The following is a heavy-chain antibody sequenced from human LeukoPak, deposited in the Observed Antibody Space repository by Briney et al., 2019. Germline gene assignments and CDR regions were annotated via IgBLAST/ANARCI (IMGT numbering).Heavy chain of an antibody. CDR1: GYSINSGYY. D-gene: IGHD3-22*01. Sequence: SETLSLTCTVSGYSINSGYYWGWIRQPPGKGLEWIGSIYHSGSSYYNPSLKSRVTMSVDTSKNQFSLKLSSVTAADTAVYYCARGPYYFDSSGAFDIWGQGTMVTVSS. J-gene: IGHJ3*02. CDR2: IYHSGSS. CDR3: ARGPYYFDSSGAFDI. V-gene: IGHV4-38-2*02.